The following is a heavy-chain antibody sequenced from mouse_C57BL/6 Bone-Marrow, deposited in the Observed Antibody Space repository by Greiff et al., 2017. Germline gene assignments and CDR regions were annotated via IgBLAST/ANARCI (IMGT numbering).Heavy chain of an antibody. D-gene: IGHD1-1*01. Sequence: VQLQQSGAELVRPGASVKLSCTASGFNIKDDYMHWVKQRPEQGLEWIGLIDPENGDTEYASKFQGKATITADTSSNTAYLQLSSLTSEDTAVYYCTTSVVEGYWGQGTLVTVSA. CDR1: GFNIKDDY. V-gene: IGHV14-4*01. J-gene: IGHJ3*01. CDR3: TTSVVEGY. CDR2: IDPENGDT.